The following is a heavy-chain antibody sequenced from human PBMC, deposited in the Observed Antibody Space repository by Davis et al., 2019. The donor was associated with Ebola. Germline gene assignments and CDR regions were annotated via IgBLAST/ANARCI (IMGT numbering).Heavy chain of an antibody. Sequence: GGSLRLSCAASGFTLSGYDMNWVRQAPGKGLQWVAVIWDDGSNKYYADSVKGRFTISRDNSKNTLYLQMNSLRAEDTAVYYCAKDRFVGEDIVVVVAAADWGQGTLVTVSS. J-gene: IGHJ4*02. CDR2: IWDDGSNK. CDR1: GFTLSGYD. V-gene: IGHV3-30*02. CDR3: AKDRFVGEDIVVVVAAAD. D-gene: IGHD2-15*01.